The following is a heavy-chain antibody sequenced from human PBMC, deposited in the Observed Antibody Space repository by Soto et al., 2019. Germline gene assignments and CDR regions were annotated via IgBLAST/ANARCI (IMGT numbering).Heavy chain of an antibody. CDR1: GFTFSVYS. Sequence: EVQLVESGGGLVQPGGSLRLSCAASGFTFSVYSMNWVRQAPGKGLEWLSYISSSSSTIYYEDSAKGRFTISGDNANNSLCLQMNSLRAEDTAVYYCARASGSGSSYNVVDYWGRGTLVTISS. D-gene: IGHD3-10*01. V-gene: IGHV3-48*01. CDR2: ISSSSSTI. CDR3: ARASGSGSSYNVVDY. J-gene: IGHJ4*02.